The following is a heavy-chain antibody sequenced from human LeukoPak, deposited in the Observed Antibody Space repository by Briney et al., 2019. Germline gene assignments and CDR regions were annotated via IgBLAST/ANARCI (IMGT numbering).Heavy chain of an antibody. CDR2: IYYSGST. CDR3: ARHGGVVRGQGSDAFDI. CDR1: GGSISSYF. D-gene: IGHD3-10*01. V-gene: IGHV4-59*08. Sequence: PSETLSLTCTVSGGSISSYFWSWVRQPPGKGLEWIGYIYYSGSTQYNPSLKSRVTISLDTSKNQFSLKLTSVTAADTAVYFCARHGGVVRGQGSDAFDIWGQGTMVTVSS. J-gene: IGHJ3*02.